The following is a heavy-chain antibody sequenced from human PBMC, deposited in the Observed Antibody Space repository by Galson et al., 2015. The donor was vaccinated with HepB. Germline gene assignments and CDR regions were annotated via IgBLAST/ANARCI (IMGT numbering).Heavy chain of an antibody. D-gene: IGHD1-26*01. V-gene: IGHV3-66*01. Sequence: SLRLSCAASGFTVSTNYMSWVRQAPGKGLEWVSVIYSDGRTYYADSVKGRFTISRDNSKNTLSLQVNSLRAEDTAVYYCARDRDTGTYPNVFDRWGQGTLVTVSS. CDR3: ARDRDTGTYPNVFDR. J-gene: IGHJ5*02. CDR1: GFTVSTNY. CDR2: IYSDGRT.